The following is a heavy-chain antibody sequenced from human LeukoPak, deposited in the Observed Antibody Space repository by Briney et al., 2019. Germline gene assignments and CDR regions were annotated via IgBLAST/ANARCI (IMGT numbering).Heavy chain of an antibody. Sequence: ASVKVSCKASGYTFTSYDINWVRQATGQGLEWMGWMNPNSGNTGYAQKFQGRVTMTRDTSTSTVYMELSSLRSEDTAVYYCARDAAHDSSSWYGFDNWGQGTLVTVSS. V-gene: IGHV1-8*02. CDR3: ARDAAHDSSSWYGFDN. CDR1: GYTFTSYD. J-gene: IGHJ4*02. D-gene: IGHD6-13*01. CDR2: MNPNSGNT.